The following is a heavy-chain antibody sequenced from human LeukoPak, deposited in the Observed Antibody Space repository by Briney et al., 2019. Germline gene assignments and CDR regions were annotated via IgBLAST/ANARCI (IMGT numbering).Heavy chain of an antibody. CDR3: AKESLRGHSYGFDN. CDR1: GFPFSAYA. Sequence: GGSLRLSCAASGFPFSAYAMSWVRQAPGKGLEWVSAISASGDTTYYADSVRGRFTISRDNSKNTLYLQMNSLRAGDTVLYYCAKESLRGHSYGFDNWGQGTLVTVSS. D-gene: IGHD5-18*01. CDR2: ISASGDTT. V-gene: IGHV3-23*01. J-gene: IGHJ4*02.